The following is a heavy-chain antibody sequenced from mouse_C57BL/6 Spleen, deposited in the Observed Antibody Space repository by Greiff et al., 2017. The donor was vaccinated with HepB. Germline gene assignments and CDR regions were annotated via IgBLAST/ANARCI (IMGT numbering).Heavy chain of an antibody. CDR1: GFSLSTFGMG. V-gene: IGHV8-8*01. D-gene: IGHD2-5*01. Sequence: QVTLKVSGPGILQPSQTLSLTCSFSGFSLSTFGMGVGWIRQPSGKGLEWLAHIWWDDDKYYNPALNSRLTSSKDTSKNQVFLQIANVDTADTATYYCARIAPCSNYPYYFDYWGQGTTLTVSS. J-gene: IGHJ2*01. CDR3: ARIAPCSNYPYYFDY. CDR2: IWWDDDK.